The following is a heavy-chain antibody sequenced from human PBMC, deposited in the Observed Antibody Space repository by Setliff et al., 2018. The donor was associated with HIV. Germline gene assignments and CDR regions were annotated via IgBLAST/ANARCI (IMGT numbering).Heavy chain of an antibody. V-gene: IGHV3-11*05. D-gene: IGHD3-10*01. CDR2: LSGSSSQI. J-gene: IGHJ4*02. CDR1: GFTFSDYY. CDR3: VRDGHLYGQPFDY. Sequence: GSLRLSCAASGFTFSDYYMAWIRQAPGKGLEWISYLSGSSSQIKYADSVRGRFTISRDNGRNFLHLQLDSLSAEDAAVYFCVRDGHLYGQPFDYWGQGALVTVSS.